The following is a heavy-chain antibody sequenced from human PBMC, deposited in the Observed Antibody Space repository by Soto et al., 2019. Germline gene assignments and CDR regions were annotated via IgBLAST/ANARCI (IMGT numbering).Heavy chain of an antibody. D-gene: IGHD6-19*01. CDR1: GYTFTSYG. V-gene: IGHV1-18*01. CDR3: ARDAIAVAGITYYYCMDV. J-gene: IGHJ6*02. Sequence: GASVKVSCKASGYTFTSYGISWVRQAPGQGLEWMGWISAYNGNTNYAQKLQGRVTMTTDTSTSTAYMELRSLRSDDTAVYYCARDAIAVAGITYYYCMDVWGQGTTVTVSS. CDR2: ISAYNGNT.